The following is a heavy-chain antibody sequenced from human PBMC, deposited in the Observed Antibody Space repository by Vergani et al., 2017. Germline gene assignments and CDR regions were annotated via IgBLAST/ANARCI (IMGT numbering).Heavy chain of an antibody. CDR3: AGDTHSWQRADR. D-gene: IGHD6-13*01. V-gene: IGHV4-59*01. CDR2: IHHSGAT. Sequence: QVQLQESGPGLVKPSETLSLTCTVSGGSITNNFWSWIRRPPGKGLEWIGYIHHSGATNSKSSLRSRVSISIDTSKSQFSLRLTSVTAADSAIYYWAGDTHSWQRADRWGQGLLVSVSS. CDR1: GGSITNNF. J-gene: IGHJ5*02.